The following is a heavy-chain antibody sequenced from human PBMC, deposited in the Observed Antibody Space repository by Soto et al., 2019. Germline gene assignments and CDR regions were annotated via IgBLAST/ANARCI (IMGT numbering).Heavy chain of an antibody. CDR1: GFSLTTAGAG. D-gene: IGHD4-4*01. J-gene: IGHJ5*02. Sequence: QITLKESGPTLVKPTQTLTLTCTFSGFSLTTAGAGVGWIRQPPGKALEWLALIYWNDDTRYSPSLKSRLTITKDTSKNQVVLRMTNMDHVDTATYYCAHRGSGNYPRDYWFDPWGQGILVIVSS. CDR2: IYWNDDT. V-gene: IGHV2-5*01. CDR3: AHRGSGNYPRDYWFDP.